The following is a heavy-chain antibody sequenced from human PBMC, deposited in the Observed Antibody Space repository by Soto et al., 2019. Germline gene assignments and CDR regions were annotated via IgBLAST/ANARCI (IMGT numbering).Heavy chain of an antibody. CDR3: AKDVVVGATTGLGDYYYYYGMDV. Sequence: AGGSLRLSCAASGFTFSSYGMHWVRQAPGKGLEWVAVISYDGSNKYYADSVKGRFTISRDNSKNTLYLQMNSLRAEDTAVYYCAKDVVVGATTGLGDYYYYYGMDVWGQGTTVTVS. CDR1: GFTFSSYG. J-gene: IGHJ6*02. V-gene: IGHV3-30*18. D-gene: IGHD1-26*01. CDR2: ISYDGSNK.